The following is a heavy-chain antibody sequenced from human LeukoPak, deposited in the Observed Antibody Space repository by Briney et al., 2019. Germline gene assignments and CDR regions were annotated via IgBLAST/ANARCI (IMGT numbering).Heavy chain of an antibody. D-gene: IGHD6-19*01. J-gene: IGHJ4*02. V-gene: IGHV3-23*01. Sequence: GGSLRLSCAASGFTFSSYAMNWVRQAPGEGLEWVSAIGSSGSPTYYADSVKGRFTISRDSSKNTLFLQMNSLRAEDTAVYYCAKDRQEESSVWWWDFDYWGQGTLVTVSS. CDR1: GFTFSSYA. CDR3: AKDRQEESSVWWWDFDY. CDR2: IGSSGSPT.